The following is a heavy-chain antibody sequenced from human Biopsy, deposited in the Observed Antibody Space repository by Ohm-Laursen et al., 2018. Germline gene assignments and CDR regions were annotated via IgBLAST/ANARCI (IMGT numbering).Heavy chain of an antibody. CDR1: GGTSTTYG. CDR2: IIPLIGLT. Sequence: SVKVSCKTSGGTSTTYGFNWVRQAPGQGLECMGRIIPLIGLTNYAQKFQGRVTITADKFTNTVYMELSSLRSDDTAVYFCARDCNGDNCGVDFWGQGTLVTVS. D-gene: IGHD2-15*01. V-gene: IGHV1-69*04. CDR3: ARDCNGDNCGVDF. J-gene: IGHJ4*02.